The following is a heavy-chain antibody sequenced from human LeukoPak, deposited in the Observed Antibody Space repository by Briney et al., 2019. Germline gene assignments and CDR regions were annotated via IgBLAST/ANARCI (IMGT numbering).Heavy chain of an antibody. J-gene: IGHJ5*02. V-gene: IGHV3-48*03. D-gene: IGHD6-19*01. CDR3: AREGPIGSGWLDP. CDR2: ISSSGSTI. Sequence: GGSLRLSCAASGFTFSSYEMNWVRQAPGKGLEWVSYISSSGSTIYYADFVKGRFTISRDNAKNSLYLQMNSLRAEDTAVYYCAREGPIGSGWLDPWGQGTLVTVSS. CDR1: GFTFSSYE.